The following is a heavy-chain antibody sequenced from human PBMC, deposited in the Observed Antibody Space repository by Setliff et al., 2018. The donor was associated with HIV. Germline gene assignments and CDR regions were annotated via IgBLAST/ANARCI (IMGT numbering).Heavy chain of an antibody. CDR1: GFSLSTSGVG. J-gene: IGHJ3*02. CDR3: AHRPGPAYYYDSSGYSDDAFDI. V-gene: IGHV2-5*02. CDR2: IYWDDDK. D-gene: IGHD3-22*01. Sequence: TLVNPTQTLTLTCTFSGFSLSTSGVGVGWIRQPPGKALEWLALIYWDDDKRYSPSLKSRLTISKDTSKNQVVLTMTNMDPVDTATYYCAHRPGPAYYYDSSGYSDDAFDIWGQGTMVT.